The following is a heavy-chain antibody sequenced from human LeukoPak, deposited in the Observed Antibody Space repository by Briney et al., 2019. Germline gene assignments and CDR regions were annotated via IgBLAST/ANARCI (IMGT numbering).Heavy chain of an antibody. CDR1: GGSISSYY. D-gene: IGHD1-20*01. Sequence: PSETLSLTCTVSGGSISSYYWSWIRQPPGKGLEWIGCIYYSGSTNYNPSLKSRVTISVDTSKNQFSLKLSSVTAADTAVYYCARHLPITGTRLYYFDYWGQGTLVTVSS. J-gene: IGHJ4*02. CDR3: ARHLPITGTRLYYFDY. V-gene: IGHV4-59*01. CDR2: IYYSGST.